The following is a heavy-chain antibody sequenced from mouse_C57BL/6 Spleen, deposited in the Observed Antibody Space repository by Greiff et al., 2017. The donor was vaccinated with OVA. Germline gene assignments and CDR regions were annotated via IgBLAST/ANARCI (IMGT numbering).Heavy chain of an antibody. CDR2: INPNNGGT. CDR1: GYTFTDYY. CDR3: ARCYYSNYDYYAMDY. Sequence: EVKLQQSGPELVKPGASVKISCKASGYTFTDYYMNWVKQSHGKSLEWIGDINPNNGGTSYNQKFKGKATLTVDKSSSTAYMELRSLTSEDSAVYYCARCYYSNYDYYAMDYWGQGTSVTVSS. J-gene: IGHJ4*01. D-gene: IGHD2-5*01. V-gene: IGHV1-26*01.